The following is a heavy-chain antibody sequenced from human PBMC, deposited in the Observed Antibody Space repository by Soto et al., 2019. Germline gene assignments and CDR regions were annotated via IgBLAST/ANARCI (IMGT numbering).Heavy chain of an antibody. CDR3: ARDRTKVPLRKYYFDY. CDR2: INPSGGST. V-gene: IGHV1-46*01. D-gene: IGHD3-3*01. J-gene: IGHJ4*02. Sequence: GASVKVSCKASGCTFTSYYMHWVRQAPGQGLEWIGIINPSGGSTSYAQKFQGRVTMTRDTSTSTVYMELSSLRSEDTAVYYCARDRTKVPLRKYYFDYWGQGTLVTVSS. CDR1: GCTFTSYY.